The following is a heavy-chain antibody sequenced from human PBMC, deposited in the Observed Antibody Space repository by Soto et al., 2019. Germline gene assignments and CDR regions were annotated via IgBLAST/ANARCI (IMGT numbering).Heavy chain of an antibody. D-gene: IGHD6-6*01. Sequence: SETLSLTCAVYGGAFSGYYWSWIRQPPGKGLEWIGEINHSGSTNYNPSLKSRVTISVDTSKNQFSLKLSSVTAADTAVYYGAVIATRNYYYYYGMDVWGQGTTVTVSS. J-gene: IGHJ6*02. CDR2: INHSGST. CDR1: GGAFSGYY. CDR3: AVIATRNYYYYYGMDV. V-gene: IGHV4-34*01.